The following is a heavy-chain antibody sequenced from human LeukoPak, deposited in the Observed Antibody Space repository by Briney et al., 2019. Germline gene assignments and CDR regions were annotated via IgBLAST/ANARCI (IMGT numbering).Heavy chain of an antibody. CDR3: ARVDTVTTTFYY. J-gene: IGHJ4*02. CDR2: IHYTGSP. D-gene: IGHD4-17*01. Sequence: SETLSLTCTVSGGSVSSGNYYWSWIRQPPGKGLEWIGYIHYTGSPNYNPSLKSRVTISVDASKNQFSLRLNSVTAADTAVYYCARVDTVTTTFYYWGQGTLVTVSS. CDR1: GGSVSSGNYY. V-gene: IGHV4-61*01.